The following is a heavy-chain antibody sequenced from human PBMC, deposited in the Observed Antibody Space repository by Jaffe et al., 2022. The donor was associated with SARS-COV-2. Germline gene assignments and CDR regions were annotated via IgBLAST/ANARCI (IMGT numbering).Heavy chain of an antibody. J-gene: IGHJ4*02. CDR1: GFTFSDYW. CDR2: IKEDGSEK. V-gene: IGHV3-7*01. Sequence: EVQLVESGGGLVQPGGSLRLSCAASGFTFSDYWMSWVRQAPGKGLEWVANIKEDGSEKNYVDSVKGRFTISRDNTKNSLYLQMNSLRAEDTAVYYCARGGIQCGQFRCWGQGTLVTVSS. CDR3: ARGGIQCGQFRC. D-gene: IGHD4-4*01.